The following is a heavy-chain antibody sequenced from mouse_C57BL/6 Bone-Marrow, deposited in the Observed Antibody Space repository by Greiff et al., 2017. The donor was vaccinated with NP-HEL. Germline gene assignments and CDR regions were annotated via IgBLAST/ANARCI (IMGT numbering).Heavy chain of an antibody. CDR3: ASPPYYSNLYAMDY. CDR1: GYTFTSYW. J-gene: IGHJ4*01. V-gene: IGHV1-55*01. D-gene: IGHD2-5*01. CDR2: IYPGSGST. Sequence: QVQLQQPGAELVKPGASVKMSCKASGYTFTSYWITWVKQRPGQGLEWIGDIYPGSGSTNYNEKFKSKATLTVDTSSSTAYMQLSSLPSEDSAVYYWASPPYYSNLYAMDYWGQGTSVTVSS.